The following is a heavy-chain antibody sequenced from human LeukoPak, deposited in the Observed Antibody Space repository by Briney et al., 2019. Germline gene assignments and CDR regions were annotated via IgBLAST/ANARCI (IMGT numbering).Heavy chain of an antibody. D-gene: IGHD3-9*01. V-gene: IGHV3-23*01. Sequence: GGSLRLFCAASGFTFSSYAMSWFRQAPGKGLEGFSAISCSGGSTYYADSVKGRFTISRDNSKNTLYLQMNSLRAEGTAVYYCAKEILTGLTYYFDYWGQGTLVTVSS. J-gene: IGHJ4*02. CDR2: ISCSGGST. CDR1: GFTFSSYA. CDR3: AKEILTGLTYYFDY.